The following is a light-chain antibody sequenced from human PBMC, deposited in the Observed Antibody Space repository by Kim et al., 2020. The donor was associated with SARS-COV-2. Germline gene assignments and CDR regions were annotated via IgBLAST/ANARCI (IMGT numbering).Light chain of an antibody. CDR2: VNS. V-gene: IGLV1-40*01. Sequence: VTITCTGSSTNSGAGDDVHLSQHQPRTAPEPLIYVNSNRPPGARDRFSGSKSGTSDSLALTGLQAEDEADYDCQCYDSGLSGSGVFGTGTKVTVL. CDR1: STNSGAGDD. J-gene: IGLJ1*01. CDR3: QCYDSGLSGSGV.